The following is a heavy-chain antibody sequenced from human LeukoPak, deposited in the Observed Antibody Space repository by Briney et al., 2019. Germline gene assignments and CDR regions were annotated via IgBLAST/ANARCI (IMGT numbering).Heavy chain of an antibody. CDR2: ISAYNGNT. V-gene: IGHV1-18*01. D-gene: IGHD5-18*01. CDR3: VRGNVDTAMVTWDY. J-gene: IGHJ4*02. CDR1: GYTFTSYG. Sequence: ASVKVSCKASGYTFTSYGISWVRQAPGQGLEWMGWISAYNGNTNYGQKLQGRVTMTTDTSTSTAYMELRSLRSDDTAVFYCVRGNVDTAMVTWDYWGQGTLVTVSS.